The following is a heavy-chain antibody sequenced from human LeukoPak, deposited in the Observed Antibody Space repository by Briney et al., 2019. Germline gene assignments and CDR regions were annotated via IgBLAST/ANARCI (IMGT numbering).Heavy chain of an antibody. Sequence: SVKASCKASGGTFSSYTISWVRQAPGQGLEWMGRIIPILGIANYAQKFQGRVTITADKSTSTAYMELSSLRSEDTAVYYCASERLGYYYMDVWGKGTTVTVSS. CDR3: ASERLGYYYMDV. J-gene: IGHJ6*03. V-gene: IGHV1-69*02. CDR2: IIPILGIA. D-gene: IGHD1-1*01. CDR1: GGTFSSYT.